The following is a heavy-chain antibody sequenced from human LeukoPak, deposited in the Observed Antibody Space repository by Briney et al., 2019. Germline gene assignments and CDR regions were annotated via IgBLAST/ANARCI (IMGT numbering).Heavy chain of an antibody. J-gene: IGHJ5*02. Sequence: PGGSLRLSCAASGFTFSGSAIHWVRQSSGKGLEWVGQIDKKVKGYATATAYAASVKGRFTTSRDDSINTAYLQMKSLKTEDTALYYCTRDSGTYNWFDPWGQGTLVTVSS. D-gene: IGHD1-26*01. V-gene: IGHV3-73*01. CDR3: TRDSGTYNWFDP. CDR1: GFTFSGSA. CDR2: IDKKVKGYATAT.